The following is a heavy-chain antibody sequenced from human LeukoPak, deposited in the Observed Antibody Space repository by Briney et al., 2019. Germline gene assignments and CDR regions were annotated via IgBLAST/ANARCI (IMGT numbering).Heavy chain of an antibody. CDR3: ARSGVLRFFGKS. V-gene: IGHV3-66*01. CDR1: GFTVSSNY. D-gene: IGHD3-3*01. J-gene: IGHJ5*02. CDR2: IYSGSST. Sequence: GSLRLSCAASGFTVSSNYMSWVRQAPGKGLEWVSVIYSGSSTYYADSVKGRFNIVRDISKNKVYLQMNSLRGEDTGVDYCARSGVLRFFGKSWGQGTLVTVSS.